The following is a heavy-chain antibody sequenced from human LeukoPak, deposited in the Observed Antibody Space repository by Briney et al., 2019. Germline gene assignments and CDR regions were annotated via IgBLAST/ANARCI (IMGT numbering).Heavy chain of an antibody. V-gene: IGHV1-8*02. Sequence: ASVKVSCKASGYTFTGYYMHWVRQATGQGLEWIGWMNPNSGNTGYAQKFQGRVTMTRNTSISTAYMELSSLRSEDTAVYYCARQLTAVVVADAFDIWGQGTMVTVSS. J-gene: IGHJ3*02. CDR2: MNPNSGNT. CDR1: GYTFTGYY. D-gene: IGHD2-15*01. CDR3: ARQLTAVVVADAFDI.